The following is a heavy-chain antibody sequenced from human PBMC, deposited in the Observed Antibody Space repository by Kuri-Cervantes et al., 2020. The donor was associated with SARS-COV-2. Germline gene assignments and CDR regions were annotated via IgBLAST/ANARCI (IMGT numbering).Heavy chain of an antibody. Sequence: SETLSLTCAVYGGSFSGYCWSWIRQPPGKGLEWIGEINHSGSTNYNPSLKSRVTISVDTSKNQFSLKLSSVTAADTAVYYCARGTRYYDFWSGYLNWGQGTLVTVSS. V-gene: IGHV4-34*01. J-gene: IGHJ4*02. CDR3: ARGTRYYDFWSGYLN. CDR2: INHSGST. CDR1: GGSFSGYC. D-gene: IGHD3-3*01.